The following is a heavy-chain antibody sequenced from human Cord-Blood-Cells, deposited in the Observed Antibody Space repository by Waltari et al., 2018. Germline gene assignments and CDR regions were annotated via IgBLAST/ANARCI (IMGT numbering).Heavy chain of an antibody. CDR2: RNPNSGNT. Sequence: QVQLVQSGAEVKKPGASVKVSCKASGYTFTSYDINWVRQATGQGLEWMGWRNPNSGNTGDAQKFQGRVTITRNTSIGTAYMELSSLRSEDTAVYYCARSYSSSSGNWFDPWGQGTLVTVSS. CDR3: ARSYSSSSGNWFDP. CDR1: GYTFTSYD. J-gene: IGHJ5*02. V-gene: IGHV1-8*03. D-gene: IGHD6-6*01.